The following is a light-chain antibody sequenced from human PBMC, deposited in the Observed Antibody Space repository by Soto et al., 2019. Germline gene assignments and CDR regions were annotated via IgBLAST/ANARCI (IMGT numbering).Light chain of an antibody. CDR1: QDIRSD. CDR3: QQYDNLPIT. CDR2: DAS. V-gene: IGKV1-33*01. J-gene: IGKJ5*01. Sequence: IQITHFPSSLSASVFDRVTITCRASQDIRSDLGWYQQRPGKAPKLLIYDASNLETGVPSRFSGSGSGTDFTFTISSLQPEDIATYYCQQYDNLPITFGQGTRLENK.